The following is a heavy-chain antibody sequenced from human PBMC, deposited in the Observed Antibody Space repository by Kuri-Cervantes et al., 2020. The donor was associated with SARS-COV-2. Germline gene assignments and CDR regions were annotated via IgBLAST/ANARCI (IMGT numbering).Heavy chain of an antibody. D-gene: IGHD3-22*01. Sequence: ASVTVSCKASGYTFTNYGISWVRQAPGEGLEWMGWISAYNGNTNYAQKFQGRVTLTTDTSTTTAYMELRSLRSDDTAVYYCARDRRGDGSGYSSWFDPWGQGTLVTVSS. CDR3: ARDRRGDGSGYSSWFDP. V-gene: IGHV1-18*01. CDR1: GYTFTNYG. J-gene: IGHJ5*02. CDR2: ISAYNGNT.